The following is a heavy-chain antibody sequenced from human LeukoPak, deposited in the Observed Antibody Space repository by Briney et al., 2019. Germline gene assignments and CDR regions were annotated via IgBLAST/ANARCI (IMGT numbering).Heavy chain of an antibody. J-gene: IGHJ4*02. CDR3: AKGSF. V-gene: IGHV3-23*01. CDR1: GFTFSTSA. CDR2: ISESGGST. D-gene: IGHD3-10*01. Sequence: GGSPRLSCVVSGFTFSTSAMSWVRQAPGKGLEWVSGISESGGSTYYADSVKGRFTSSRDNSKNTLYLQMNNLRAEDTAAYYCAKGSFWGQGTLVTVSS.